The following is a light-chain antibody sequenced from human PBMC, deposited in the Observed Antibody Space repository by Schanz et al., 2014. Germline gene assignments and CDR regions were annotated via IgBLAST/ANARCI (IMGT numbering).Light chain of an antibody. CDR1: SSDFGRYNF. CDR3: SSYTSSSTLGVV. V-gene: IGLV2-14*02. CDR2: EVD. J-gene: IGLJ2*01. Sequence: QSALTQPASVSGSPGQSITISCTGTSSDFGRYNFVSWYQQNPGEAPKLIIYEVDKRPSGVPDRFSGSKSGNTASLTVSGLQAEDEADYYCSSYTSSSTLGVVFGGGTKVTVL.